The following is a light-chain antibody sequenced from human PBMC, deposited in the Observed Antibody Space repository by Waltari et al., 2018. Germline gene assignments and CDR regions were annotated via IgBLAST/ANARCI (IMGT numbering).Light chain of an antibody. V-gene: IGLV8-61*01. CDR2: NTN. Sequence: QSVVTQEPSFSVSPGGTVTLTCGLSSGPVATNYYPSWYQQTPGQPPRTLIYNTNTRSSGVPDRFSGSILGTKAALTITGAQADDESDYYCVLYMGSGISVFGGGTKLTVL. CDR3: VLYMGSGISV. CDR1: SGPVATNYY. J-gene: IGLJ3*02.